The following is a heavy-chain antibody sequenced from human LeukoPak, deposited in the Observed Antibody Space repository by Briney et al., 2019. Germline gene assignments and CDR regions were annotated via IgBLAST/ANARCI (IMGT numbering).Heavy chain of an antibody. CDR1: GGSISSYY. V-gene: IGHV4-59*01. D-gene: IGHD2-15*01. CDR2: IYYSGST. Sequence: SETLSLTCTVSGGSISSYYWSWIRQPPGKGLEWIGYIYYSGSTNYNPSLKSRVTISVDTSKNQFSLKLSSVTAADTAVYYCARETGYCSGGTCSYFDYWGQGTLVTVSS. J-gene: IGHJ4*02. CDR3: ARETGYCSGGTCSYFDY.